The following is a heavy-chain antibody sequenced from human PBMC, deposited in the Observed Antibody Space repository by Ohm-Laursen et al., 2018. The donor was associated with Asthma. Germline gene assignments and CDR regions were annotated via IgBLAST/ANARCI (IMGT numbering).Heavy chain of an antibody. V-gene: IGHV3-23*01. CDR1: GFTFSSYA. CDR2: ISNGGNDI. Sequence: SLRLSCSASGFTFSSYAMTWVRQAPGKGLEWVSSISNGGNDIYYAASVKGRFTISRDNSKNTLYLQMNSLGAEDTAVYYCARIGPEWELPGREYSLHHWGEGTLVTVSS. J-gene: IGHJ1*01. CDR3: ARIGPEWELPGREYSLHH. D-gene: IGHD1-26*01.